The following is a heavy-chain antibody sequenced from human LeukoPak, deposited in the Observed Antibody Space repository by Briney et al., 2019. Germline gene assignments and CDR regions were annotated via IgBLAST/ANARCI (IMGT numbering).Heavy chain of an antibody. CDR3: ARGSLDRYCSSTSCYFSYYGMDV. V-gene: IGHV4-30-4*01. J-gene: IGHJ6*02. CDR2: IYYSGST. D-gene: IGHD2-2*01. CDR1: GGSISSGDYY. Sequence: SETLSLTCTVSGGSISSGDYYWSWLRQPPGKGLEWIGYIYYSGSTYYNPSLKSLVTISVDTSKNQFSLKLSSVTAADTAVYYCARGSLDRYCSSTSCYFSYYGMDVWGQGTTVTVSS.